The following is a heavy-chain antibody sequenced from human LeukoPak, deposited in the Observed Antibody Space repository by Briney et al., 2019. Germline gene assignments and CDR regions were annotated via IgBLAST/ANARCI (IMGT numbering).Heavy chain of an antibody. V-gene: IGHV3-33*01. D-gene: IGHD3-3*01. CDR1: GFTFSSYG. J-gene: IGHJ3*02. CDR3: ARASGFRSGYYSRTGEHLGAFDI. Sequence: GRSLRLSCAASGFTFSSYGMHWVRQAPGKGLEWVAVIWYDGSNKYYADSVKGRFTISRDNSKNTLYLQMNSLRAEDTAVYYCARASGFRSGYYSRTGEHLGAFDIWGQGTMVTVSS. CDR2: IWYDGSNK.